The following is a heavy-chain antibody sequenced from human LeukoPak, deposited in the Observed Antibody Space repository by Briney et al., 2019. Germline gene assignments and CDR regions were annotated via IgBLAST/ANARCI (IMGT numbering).Heavy chain of an antibody. CDR1: GASISSYY. CDR3: ARVATTYYFDY. D-gene: IGHD5-12*01. J-gene: IGHJ4*02. V-gene: IGHV4-4*07. Sequence: PSETLSLTCTVSGASISSYYWTWIRQPAGKGLEWIGRIYTSGSTNYNPSLESRVTMSVDTSKNQFSLRLSSVTAADTAVYYCARVATTYYFDYWGQGTLVTVSS. CDR2: IYTSGST.